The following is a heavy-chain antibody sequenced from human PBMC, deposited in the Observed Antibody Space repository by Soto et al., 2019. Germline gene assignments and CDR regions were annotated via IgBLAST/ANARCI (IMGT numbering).Heavy chain of an antibody. CDR1: GYTFTDYA. V-gene: IGHV1-3*01. CDR3: ARNPSSTWSFDY. D-gene: IGHD6-13*01. CDR2: IHAGNGDT. Sequence: GASVKVSCKASGYTFTDYAIHWVRQAPGQRPEWMGWIHAGNGDTKYSQKFQGRVTITRDTSANTAYMELSSMRSEDTAVYYCARNPSSTWSFDYWGQGTLVTVSS. J-gene: IGHJ4*02.